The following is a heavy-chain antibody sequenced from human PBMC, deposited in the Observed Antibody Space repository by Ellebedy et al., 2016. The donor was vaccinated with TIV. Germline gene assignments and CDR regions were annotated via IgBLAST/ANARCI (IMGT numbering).Heavy chain of an antibody. J-gene: IGHJ4*02. V-gene: IGHV3-53*01. D-gene: IGHD1-26*01. CDR1: GFTVSSNY. CDR2: IYGGGST. Sequence: GESLKISCAASGFTVSSNYMSWVRQAPGKGLEWVSVIYGGGSTYYADSVKGRFTIARDNSKNTLYLQMNSLGAEDTAVYYCARGSGVGATDSFDYWGQGTLVTVSS. CDR3: ARGSGVGATDSFDY.